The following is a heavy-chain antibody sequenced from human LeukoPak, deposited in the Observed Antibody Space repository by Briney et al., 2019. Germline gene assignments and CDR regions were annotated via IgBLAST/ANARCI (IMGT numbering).Heavy chain of an antibody. J-gene: IGHJ6*03. V-gene: IGHV4-39*07. CDR1: GGSIGSSSYY. CDR2: IYYDGST. CDR3: ARVYYYYYYMDV. Sequence: SETLSLTCTVSGGSIGSSSYYWGWIRQPPGKGLEWIGTIYYDGSTYYNPSLKSRLTISVDTSKNQFSLKLSSVTAADTAVYYCARVYYYYYYMDVWGKGTTVTVSS.